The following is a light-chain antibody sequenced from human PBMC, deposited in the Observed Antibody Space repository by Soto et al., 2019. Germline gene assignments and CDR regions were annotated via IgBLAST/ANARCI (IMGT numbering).Light chain of an antibody. J-gene: IGKJ5*01. CDR1: QSVSSSY. CDR2: GAS. V-gene: IGKV3-20*01. Sequence: EIVLTQSPATLSLSPGERATLSCRASQSVSSSYLAWYQQKPSQAPRLLIYGASSRATGIPDRFSGSGSGTEFTLTISSLQPDDFATYYCQQYNSYSFGQGTRLEIK. CDR3: QQYNSYS.